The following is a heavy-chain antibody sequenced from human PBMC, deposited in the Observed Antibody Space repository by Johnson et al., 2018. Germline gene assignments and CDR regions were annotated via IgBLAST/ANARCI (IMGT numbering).Heavy chain of an antibody. D-gene: IGHD3-3*01. CDR1: GFTFSSYG. Sequence: QVQLVQSGGGVVQXGRSLRLSCAASGFTFSSYGMHWVRQAPGKGLEWVAVISYDGSNKYYADSVKGRFTISRDNSKNTLYLQMNSLRAEDTAVYYCAGEMGIIRANYYYYGMDVWGQGTTVTVSS. CDR3: AGEMGIIRANYYYYGMDV. CDR2: ISYDGSNK. V-gene: IGHV3-30*03. J-gene: IGHJ6*02.